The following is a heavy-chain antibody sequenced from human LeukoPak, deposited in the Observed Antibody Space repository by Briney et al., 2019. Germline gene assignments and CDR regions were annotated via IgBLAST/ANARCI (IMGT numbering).Heavy chain of an antibody. CDR1: GYTFTGYC. CDR3: ARATGYCSGGSCYDGDY. V-gene: IGHV1-2*02. D-gene: IGHD2-15*01. CDR2: INPNSGGT. J-gene: IGHJ4*02. Sequence: GASVKVSCKASGYTFTGYCMHWVRQAPGQGLEWMGWINPNSGGTNYAQKFQGRVTMTRDTSISTAYMELSRLRSDDTAVYYCARATGYCSGGSCYDGDYWGQGTLVTVSS.